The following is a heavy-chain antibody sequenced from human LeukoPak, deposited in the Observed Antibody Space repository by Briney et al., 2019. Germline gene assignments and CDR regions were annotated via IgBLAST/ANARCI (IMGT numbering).Heavy chain of an antibody. CDR2: ISSSGSTI. D-gene: IGHD2-21*02. CDR3: ASGVVVVTATALVFDY. J-gene: IGHJ4*02. V-gene: IGHV3-48*03. CDR1: GFTFSSYE. Sequence: GGSLSLSCAASGFTFSSYEMNWVRQAPGKGLEGVSYISSSGSTIYYADSVKGRFTISGDNAKNSLYLQMNSLRAEDTAVYYCASGVVVVTATALVFDYWGQGTLVTVSS.